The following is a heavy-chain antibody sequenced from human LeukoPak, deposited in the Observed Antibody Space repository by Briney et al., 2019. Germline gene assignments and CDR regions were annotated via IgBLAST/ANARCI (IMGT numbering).Heavy chain of an antibody. Sequence: SETLSLTCSVSGASFSSSPYYWGWIRQPPGKGLEWIGSFYYGGTTYYNPSLKSRITMSVDTSENQFSLKLSSVTAADTAVYYCARGRYYGSGSDSFDYWGQGTLVTVSS. CDR2: FYYGGTT. CDR1: GASFSSSPYY. CDR3: ARGRYYGSGSDSFDY. D-gene: IGHD3-10*01. V-gene: IGHV4-39*01. J-gene: IGHJ4*02.